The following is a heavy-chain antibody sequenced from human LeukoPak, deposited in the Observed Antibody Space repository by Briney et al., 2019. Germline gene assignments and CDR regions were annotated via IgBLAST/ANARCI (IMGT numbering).Heavy chain of an antibody. CDR2: ISSSSSTL. CDR1: GFTFSSYS. V-gene: IGHV3-48*04. CDR3: AREWSSSPGKAFDY. J-gene: IGHJ4*02. Sequence: PGGSLRLSCAASGFTFSSYSMNWVRQAPGKGLEWVSYISSSSSTLYYADSVKGRFTLSRDNAKNSLYLQMNSLRAEDSAVYYCAREWSSSPGKAFDYWGQGTLVTVSS. D-gene: IGHD6-6*01.